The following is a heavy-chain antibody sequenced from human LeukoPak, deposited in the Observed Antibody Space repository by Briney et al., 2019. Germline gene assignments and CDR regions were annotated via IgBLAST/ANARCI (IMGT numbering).Heavy chain of an antibody. CDR3: ARDIPRGPVLTHFDY. D-gene: IGHD3-10*01. CDR1: GLTFSSYS. J-gene: IGHJ4*02. V-gene: IGHV3-21*01. CDR2: ISSSSSYI. Sequence: GGSLRLSCAASGLTFSSYSMNWVRKAPGKGLEWVSSISSSSSYIYYADSVKGRFTISRDNAKNSLYLQMNSLRAEDTAVYYCARDIPRGPVLTHFDYWGQGTLVTVSS.